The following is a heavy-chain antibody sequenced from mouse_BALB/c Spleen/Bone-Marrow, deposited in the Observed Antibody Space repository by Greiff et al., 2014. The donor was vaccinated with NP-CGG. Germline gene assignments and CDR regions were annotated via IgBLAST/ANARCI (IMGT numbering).Heavy chain of an antibody. CDR1: GFSIKDTY. CDR3: TRRGFDF. CDR2: IDPENGNI. V-gene: IGHV14-3*02. Sequence: DVKLQESGAELVKPGASVKLSCTASGFSIKDTYIHWVKRRPEQGLEWIGRIDPENGNIKYDPKFQVKATITADTSSNTAYLQLSSLTSEDTAVYYCTRRGFDFWGQGTTLTVSS. J-gene: IGHJ2*01.